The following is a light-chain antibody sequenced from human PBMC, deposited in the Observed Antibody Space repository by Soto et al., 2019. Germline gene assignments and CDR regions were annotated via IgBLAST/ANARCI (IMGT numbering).Light chain of an antibody. CDR1: QSVSNW. CDR2: DAS. J-gene: IGKJ1*01. V-gene: IGKV1-5*01. Sequence: DIQMPQSPSTLSASVGASVPITCRASQSVSNWLAWYQQKPGKAPKLLIDDASSLESGVPSRFSGSGSGTEFTLTISSLQPDDFATYYCQQYDSYPWTVGQGTKVDI. CDR3: QQYDSYPWT.